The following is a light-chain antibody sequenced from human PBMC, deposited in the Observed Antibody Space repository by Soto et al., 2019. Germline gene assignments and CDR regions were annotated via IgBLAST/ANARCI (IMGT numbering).Light chain of an antibody. CDR1: SSNIGNNY. J-gene: IGLJ2*01. V-gene: IGLV1-51*01. Sequence: SALPQAPPLSAAPGQKVTHYCSGSSSNIGNNYVSWYQQLPGTAPKLLIYDNNKRPSGIPDRFSGSKSGTSATLGITGLQTGDEADYYCGTWDSSLSAVVFGGGTKVTVL. CDR2: DNN. CDR3: GTWDSSLSAVV.